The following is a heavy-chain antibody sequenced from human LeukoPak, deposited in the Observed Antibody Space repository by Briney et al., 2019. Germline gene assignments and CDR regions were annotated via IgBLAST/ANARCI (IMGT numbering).Heavy chain of an antibody. CDR3: ARDVSATGSWIEN. CDR1: GASISSDY. Sequence: SETLSLTCTVSGASISSDYWSWIRQPPGKGLEWIGNSYYSGSTKYNPSLKSRVTISVDTSKNQFSLRLSSVTAADTAVYYCARDVSATGSWIENWGTGTQVTVSS. D-gene: IGHD1-26*01. V-gene: IGHV4-59*01. CDR2: SYYSGST. J-gene: IGHJ4*02.